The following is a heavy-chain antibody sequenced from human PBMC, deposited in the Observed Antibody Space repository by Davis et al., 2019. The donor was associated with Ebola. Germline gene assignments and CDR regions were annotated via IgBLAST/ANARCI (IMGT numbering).Heavy chain of an antibody. CDR1: GFTFSNYW. Sequence: HTGGSLRLSCAASGFTFSNYWIHWVRLAPGKGPVWVSRINTDGTTTTYADSMKGRFTISRDNAKNTVYLQMNSLRAEDTAVYYCARFGLNGMDVWGQGTTVTVSS. D-gene: IGHD3-10*01. J-gene: IGHJ6*02. CDR3: ARFGLNGMDV. V-gene: IGHV3-74*01. CDR2: INTDGTTT.